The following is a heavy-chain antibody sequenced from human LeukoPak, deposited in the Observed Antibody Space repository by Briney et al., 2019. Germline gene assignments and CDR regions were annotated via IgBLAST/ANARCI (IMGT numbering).Heavy chain of an antibody. J-gene: IGHJ3*02. V-gene: IGHV1-8*03. CDR3: ARGRRDVFDI. Sequence: ASVTVSCKASGYTFTSFDINWVRQATGQGLEWMGWMNPNSGNTGYAQNFLGRITITRDTSTSMAYMELSSLRSEDTAVYYCARGRRDVFDIWGQGTTVTVS. CDR1: GYTFTSFD. CDR2: MNPNSGNT.